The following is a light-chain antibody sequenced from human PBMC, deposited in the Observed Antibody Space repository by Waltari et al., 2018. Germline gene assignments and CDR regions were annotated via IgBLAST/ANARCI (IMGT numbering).Light chain of an antibody. CDR2: DAS. J-gene: IGKJ2*01. V-gene: IGKV3-15*01. CDR3: QQFNTGYS. Sequence: ELVMTQSPATLSVSPGEAAPLSCRASRAIANNLAWYQQKPGQALRLLIYDASTRATGIPARFSGSWSGTEFTLTITSLQSEDSAFYFCQQFNTGYSFGQGTKLEIK. CDR1: RAIANN.